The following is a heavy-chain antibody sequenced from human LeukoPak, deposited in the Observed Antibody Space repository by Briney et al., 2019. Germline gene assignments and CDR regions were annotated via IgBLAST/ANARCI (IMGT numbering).Heavy chain of an antibody. J-gene: IGHJ4*02. CDR1: GYTFTSYA. CDR2: INTNTGNP. CDR3: ARGFTDHYDILTGYYGGIFDY. V-gene: IGHV7-4-1*02. Sequence: ASVTVSCKASGYTFTSYAMNWVRQAPGQGLEWMGWINTNTGNPTYAQGFTGRFVFSLDTSVSTAYLQISSLKAEDTAAYYCARGFTDHYDILTGYYGGIFDYWGQGTLVTVSS. D-gene: IGHD3-9*01.